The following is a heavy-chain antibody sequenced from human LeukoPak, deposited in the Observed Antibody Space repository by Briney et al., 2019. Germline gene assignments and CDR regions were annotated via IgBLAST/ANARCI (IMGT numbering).Heavy chain of an antibody. CDR1: GYSFTSYW. CDR2: IYPGYSDT. D-gene: IGHD3-22*01. V-gene: IGHV5-51*01. CDR3: ARYGYYYDSSGYYTLFDY. Sequence: GESLKISCKGSGYSFTSYWIGWVRQMPGKGLEWMGIIYPGYSDTRYSPSFQGQVTISADKSISTAYLQWSSLKASDTAMYYCARYGYYYDSSGYYTLFDYWGQGTLVTVSS. J-gene: IGHJ4*02.